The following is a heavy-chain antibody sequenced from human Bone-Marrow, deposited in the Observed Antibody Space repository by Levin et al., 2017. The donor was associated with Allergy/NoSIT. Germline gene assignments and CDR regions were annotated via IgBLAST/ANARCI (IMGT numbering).Heavy chain of an antibody. J-gene: IGHJ5*02. CDR3: AWGLGYCSPNCCLNFRLDP. V-gene: IGHV1-69*02. CDR2: IIPILRMT. Sequence: SVKVSCKASGNTFSSYTFTWVRQAPGQGLEWMGRIIPILRMTNYAQKFQGRITITADKSTSTTYMELSSLRAEDAAVYYCAWGLGYCSPNCCLNFRLDPWGQGTLVTVSS. D-gene: IGHD2-15*01. CDR1: GNTFSSYT.